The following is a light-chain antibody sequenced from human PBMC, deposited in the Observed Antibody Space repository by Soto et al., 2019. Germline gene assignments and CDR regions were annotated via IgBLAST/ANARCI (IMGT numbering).Light chain of an antibody. CDR2: AAS. V-gene: IGKV1-39*01. CDR1: QGIRNY. Sequence: DIPMTQSPSSLSASVGDRVTITCRASQGIRNYLNWYQQKPGQAPKLLIYAASSLQSGVPSRFSGSGSGTDFTLTISSLQPEDSASYFCQQSSSAPLTFGGGTKVEIK. J-gene: IGKJ4*01. CDR3: QQSSSAPLT.